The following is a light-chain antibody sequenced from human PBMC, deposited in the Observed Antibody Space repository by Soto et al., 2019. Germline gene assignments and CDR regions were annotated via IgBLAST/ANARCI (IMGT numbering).Light chain of an antibody. CDR3: QQRTNWPRSFT. CDR2: DTS. CDR1: QSVSSY. V-gene: IGKV3-11*01. Sequence: EIVLTQSPATLSLSPGERATLSCRASQSVSSYLAWYQQKPGQAPRLLIYDTSKRATGVPARFSGSGSGTDFTLTISSLEPEDFAVYYCQQRTNWPRSFTFGPGTKVDIK. J-gene: IGKJ3*01.